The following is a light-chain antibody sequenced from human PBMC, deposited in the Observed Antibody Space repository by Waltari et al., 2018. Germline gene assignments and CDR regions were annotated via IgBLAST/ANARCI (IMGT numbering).Light chain of an antibody. CDR1: QSVSSY. CDR2: DAS. Sequence: EIVLTQSPATLSLSPGERATLSCRASQSVSSYLAWYQQKPGQAPRLLIYDASNRATGIPARFSGSGSGTDFTLTISSLEPEDFAVYYCQKRSNWPPGVFSYTFGQGTKLEIK. J-gene: IGKJ2*01. CDR3: QKRSNWPPGVFSYT. V-gene: IGKV3-11*01.